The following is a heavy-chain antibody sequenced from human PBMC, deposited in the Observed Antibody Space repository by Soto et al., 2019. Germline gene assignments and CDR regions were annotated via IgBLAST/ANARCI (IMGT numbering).Heavy chain of an antibody. CDR3: VRDRDLRDYYGMDV. CDR1: GFAFSTYM. CDR2: ISTNGRSK. J-gene: IGHJ6*02. D-gene: IGHD3-10*01. Sequence: PGGSLRLSCAGSGFAFSTYMMNWARHAPGKGLEWIADISTNGRSKSYAASVRGRFTVSRDNTKNSMYLQMNSLRDDDTAVYYCVRDRDLRDYYGMDVWGQGTTVPVSS. V-gene: IGHV3-48*02.